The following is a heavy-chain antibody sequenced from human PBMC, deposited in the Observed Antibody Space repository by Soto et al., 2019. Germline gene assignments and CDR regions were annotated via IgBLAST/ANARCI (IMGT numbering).Heavy chain of an antibody. J-gene: IGHJ4*02. CDR1: GGSISSGGYY. CDR3: ARSIKGVVVIAHFDY. D-gene: IGHD3-22*01. V-gene: IGHV4-31*03. CDR2: IYYSGST. Sequence: SETLSLTCTVSGGSISSGGYYWSWIRQHTGKGLEWIGYIYYSGSTYYNPSLKSRVTISVDTSKNQFSLKLSSVTAADTAVYYCARSIKGVVVIAHFDYWGQGTLVTVPQ.